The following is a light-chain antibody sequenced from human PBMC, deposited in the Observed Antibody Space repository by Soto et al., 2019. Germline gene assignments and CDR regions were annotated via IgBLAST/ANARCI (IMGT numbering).Light chain of an antibody. J-gene: IGKJ1*01. Sequence: EIVMTQSPATLSVSPGGRATLSCRASQSFSSSYLTLYQQKPGQAPRLLIYGASSRATGIPDRFSGSGSGTDFTLTISRLEPEDFAVYYCQQYGSSLTWTFGQGTKVDI. CDR1: QSFSSSY. CDR3: QQYGSSLTWT. CDR2: GAS. V-gene: IGKV3-20*01.